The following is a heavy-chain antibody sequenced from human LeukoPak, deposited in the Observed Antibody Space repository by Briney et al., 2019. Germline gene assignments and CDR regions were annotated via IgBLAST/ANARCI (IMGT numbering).Heavy chain of an antibody. Sequence: SETLSLTCTVSGGSITSGSYYWGWIRQPPGKGLEWIGSIFYSGSTYFDPSLKSRVTIFVDTSKNQFSLRLSSVTAADTAVYYCATDSSGYYGADYWGQGTLVTVSS. CDR3: ATDSSGYYGADY. D-gene: IGHD3-22*01. CDR1: GGSITSGSYY. CDR2: IFYSGST. J-gene: IGHJ4*02. V-gene: IGHV4-39*02.